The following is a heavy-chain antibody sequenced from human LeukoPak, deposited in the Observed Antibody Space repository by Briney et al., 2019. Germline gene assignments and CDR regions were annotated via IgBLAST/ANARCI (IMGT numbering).Heavy chain of an antibody. Sequence: SETLSLTCTVSGGSISSSSYYWGWIRQPPGKGLEWIGSIYYSGSTYYNPSLKSRVTISIDTSMNQFSLKLTSVTAADTAVYYCASGIVVVHYWGQGTLVTVSS. CDR1: GGSISSSSYY. D-gene: IGHD3-22*01. V-gene: IGHV4-39*01. J-gene: IGHJ4*02. CDR3: ASGIVVVHY. CDR2: IYYSGST.